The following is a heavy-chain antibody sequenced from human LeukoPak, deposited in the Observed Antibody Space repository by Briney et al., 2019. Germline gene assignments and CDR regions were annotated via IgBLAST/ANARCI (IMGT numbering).Heavy chain of an antibody. V-gene: IGHV5-51*01. J-gene: IGHJ3*02. D-gene: IGHD3-22*01. CDR3: ARTDYYDSSGYYYWSDAFDI. Sequence: GEPLKISCKGSGYSFTSYWIGWVRQMPGKGLEWMGIIYPGDSDTRYSPSFQGQVTISTDKSISTAYLQWSSLKASDTAMYYCARTDYYDSSGYYYWSDAFDIWGQGTMATVSS. CDR2: IYPGDSDT. CDR1: GYSFTSYW.